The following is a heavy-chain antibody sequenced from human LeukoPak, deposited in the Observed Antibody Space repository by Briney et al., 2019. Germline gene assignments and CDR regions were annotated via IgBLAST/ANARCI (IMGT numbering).Heavy chain of an antibody. CDR3: GRSDDSSGYYIR. D-gene: IGHD3-22*01. V-gene: IGHV5-51*01. CDR1: GYSFTSYW. J-gene: IGHJ4*02. CDR2: IYPGDSDT. Sequence: GESLQISCEGSGYSFTSYWIGWVRQMPGKGLEWMGTIYPGDSDTRYSPSFQGQVTISADKSISTAYLQWSSLKASDTAMYYCGRSDDSSGYYIRWGQGTLVTVSS.